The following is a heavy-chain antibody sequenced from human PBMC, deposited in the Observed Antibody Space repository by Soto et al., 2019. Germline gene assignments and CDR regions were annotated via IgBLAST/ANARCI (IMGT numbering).Heavy chain of an antibody. V-gene: IGHV4-39*01. CDR2: IYYSGST. Sequence: ATLYLTSTVPCFSITSSSYYCVRIRQPPAKGLEWIGSIYYSGSTYYNPSLKSRVTISVDTSKNQFSLKLSSVTAADTAVYYCACIFSGGYGYGFYYYGMDVWGQGTTVS. CDR3: ACIFSGGYGYGFYYYGMDV. D-gene: IGHD5-18*01. CDR1: CFSITSSSYY. J-gene: IGHJ6*02.